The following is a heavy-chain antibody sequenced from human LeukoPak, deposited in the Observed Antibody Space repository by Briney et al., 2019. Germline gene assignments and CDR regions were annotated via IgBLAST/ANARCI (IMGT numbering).Heavy chain of an antibody. CDR3: ARPPLGGWYGY. CDR1: GGSFSGYY. CDR2: INHSGST. J-gene: IGHJ4*02. Sequence: SETLSLTCAVYGGSFSGYYWSWIRQPPGKGLEWIGEINHSGSTNYNPSLKSRVTISVDTSKNQFSLKLSSVTAADTAVYYCARPPLGGWYGYWGQGTLVTVSS. V-gene: IGHV4-34*01. D-gene: IGHD6-19*01.